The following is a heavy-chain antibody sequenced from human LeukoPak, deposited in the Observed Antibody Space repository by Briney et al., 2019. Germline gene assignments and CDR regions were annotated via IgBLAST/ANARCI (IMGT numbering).Heavy chain of an antibody. CDR2: ISSSSSYI. CDR1: GFTLSRYS. J-gene: IGHJ4*02. V-gene: IGHV3-21*01. Sequence: PGGSLRLSCAASGFTLSRYSMNWVRQAPGKGLEGVSYISSSSSYIYYADSVKGRFTISRDNAKNSLYLQMNSLRAEDTAVYYCARVGLPTYFDYWGQGTLVTVSS. D-gene: IGHD3-16*01. CDR3: ARVGLPTYFDY.